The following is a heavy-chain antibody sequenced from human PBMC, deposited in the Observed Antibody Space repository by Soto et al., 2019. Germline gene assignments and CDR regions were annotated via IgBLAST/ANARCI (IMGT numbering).Heavy chain of an antibody. J-gene: IGHJ4*02. V-gene: IGHV3-21*01. CDR2: ISSSSSYI. CDR3: ARDQPGYSYGYGLGY. D-gene: IGHD5-18*01. Sequence: EVQLVESGGGLVKPGGSLRLSCEASGFTFSSYSMNWVRQAPGKGLEWVSSISSSSSYIYYADSVKGRFTISRDNAKNSLYLQMNSLRAEDTAVYYCARDQPGYSYGYGLGYWGQGTLVTVSP. CDR1: GFTFSSYS.